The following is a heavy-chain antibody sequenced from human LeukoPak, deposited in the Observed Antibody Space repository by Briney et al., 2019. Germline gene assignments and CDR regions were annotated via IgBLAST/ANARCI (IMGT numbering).Heavy chain of an antibody. CDR3: AKAQYYYDSSGYLFDY. CDR2: ISGDGGST. Sequence: GGSLRLSCAASGFTFDDYAMHWVRQAPGKGLEWVSLISGDGGSTYYADSVKGRFTISRDNSKNSLYLQMNGLRTEDTALYYCAKAQYYYDSSGYLFDYWGQGTLVTVSS. V-gene: IGHV3-43*02. D-gene: IGHD3-22*01. CDR1: GFTFDDYA. J-gene: IGHJ4*02.